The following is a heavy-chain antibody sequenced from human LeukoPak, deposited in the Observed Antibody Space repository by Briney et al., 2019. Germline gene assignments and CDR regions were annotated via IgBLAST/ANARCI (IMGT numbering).Heavy chain of an antibody. V-gene: IGHV4-59*11. CDR2: IYYSGTT. CDR3: ARVFLECSRASCLNWFDP. CDR1: GGSIGSHF. D-gene: IGHD2-2*01. Sequence: RPSETLSLTCTVSGGSIGSHFWTWIRQPPGKGLEWIGYIYYSGTTNYNPSLKSRVSISVDTSKNEFSLRLSSVTAADTAVYYCARVFLECSRASCLNWFDPWGQGTLVSVSS. J-gene: IGHJ5*02.